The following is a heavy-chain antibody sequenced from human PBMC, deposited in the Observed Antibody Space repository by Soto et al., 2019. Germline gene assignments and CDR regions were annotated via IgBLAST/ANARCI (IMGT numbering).Heavy chain of an antibody. D-gene: IGHD3-16*02. CDR1: GGTFSSYA. V-gene: IGHV1-69*13. CDR2: IIPIFGTA. Sequence: SVKVSCKASGGTFSSYAISWVRQAPGQGLEWMGGIIPIFGTANYAQKFQGRVTITADESTSTAYMELSSLRSEDTAVYYCARHESTEPTSLLAYWGQGTLVTVSS. CDR3: ARHESTEPTSLLAY. J-gene: IGHJ4*02.